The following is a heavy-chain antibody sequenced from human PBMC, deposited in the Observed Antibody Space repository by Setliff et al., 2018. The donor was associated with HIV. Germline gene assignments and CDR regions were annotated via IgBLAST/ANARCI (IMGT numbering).Heavy chain of an antibody. CDR1: GFTFTRYF. V-gene: IGHV1-46*01. CDR2: INPSGGST. D-gene: IGHD1-26*01. J-gene: IGHJ4*02. Sequence: ASVKVSCKASGFTFTRYFMHCVRQAPGQGLEWLGMINPSGGSTWYAQKFQGRVTMTGDTSTNTLYMELSSLRSEDTAVYYCARGWEGGMDYWGQGTLVTVS. CDR3: ARGWEGGMDY.